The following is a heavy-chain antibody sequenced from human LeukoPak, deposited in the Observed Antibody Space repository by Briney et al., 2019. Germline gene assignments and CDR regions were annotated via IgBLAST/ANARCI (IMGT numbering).Heavy chain of an antibody. Sequence: GGSRRLSCSASAFTFSKYAMHWVRQAPGKGLEYVSALSSIGGRRFYADSVKGRFTTSRDNSKHTLSLQMSSLRPDDTAVYYCVKPFYCDGSGYSPHFDYWGQGTLVTVSS. J-gene: IGHJ4*02. CDR2: LSSIGGRR. CDR1: AFTFSKYA. CDR3: VKPFYCDGSGYSPHFDY. V-gene: IGHV3-64D*06. D-gene: IGHD3-22*01.